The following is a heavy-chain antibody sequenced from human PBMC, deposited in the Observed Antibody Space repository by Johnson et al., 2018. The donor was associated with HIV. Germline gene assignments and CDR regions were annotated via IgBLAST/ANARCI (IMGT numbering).Heavy chain of an antibody. CDR3: AKDLIDRDSSGYYYFGAFDI. J-gene: IGHJ3*02. Sequence: VQVVESGGGVVQPGRSLRLSCAASGFTFSSYGMHWVRQAPGKGLEWVAVIWYDGSNKYYADSVKGRFTISRDNSKNSLYLQMNSLRAEDTALYYCAKDLIDRDSSGYYYFGAFDIWGQGTMVTVSS. V-gene: IGHV3-33*06. D-gene: IGHD3-22*01. CDR2: IWYDGSNK. CDR1: GFTFSSYG.